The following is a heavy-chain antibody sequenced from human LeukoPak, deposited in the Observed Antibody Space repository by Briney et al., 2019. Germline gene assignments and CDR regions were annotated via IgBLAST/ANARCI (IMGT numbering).Heavy chain of an antibody. Sequence: GGSLRLSCAASGFTFSTYNMNWVRQAPGKGLEWVANIKQGGSEKYYVDSVKGRFTISRDNARNSLYLEMNSLRAEDTAVYYCARGGVDGYNYPYYFDYWGQGTLVTVSS. V-gene: IGHV3-7*05. CDR3: ARGGVDGYNYPYYFDY. CDR2: IKQGGSEK. CDR1: GFTFSTYN. J-gene: IGHJ4*02. D-gene: IGHD5-24*01.